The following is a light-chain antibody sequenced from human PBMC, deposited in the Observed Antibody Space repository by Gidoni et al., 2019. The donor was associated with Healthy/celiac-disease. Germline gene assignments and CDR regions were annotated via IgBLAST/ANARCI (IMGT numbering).Light chain of an antibody. CDR3: QQSYSTPPT. J-gene: IGKJ4*01. CDR2: AAS. Sequence: IQMTHSPSSLSASVGDRVTITCRASQSISSYLNWYQQKPGKAPKLLIYAASSLQSGVPSRFSGSGSGTDFTLTISSLQPEDFATYYCQQSYSTPPTCGGGTKVEIK. CDR1: QSISSY. V-gene: IGKV1-39*01.